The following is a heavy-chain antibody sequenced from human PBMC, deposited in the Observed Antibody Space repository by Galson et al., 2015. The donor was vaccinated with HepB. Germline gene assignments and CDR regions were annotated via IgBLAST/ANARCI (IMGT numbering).Heavy chain of an antibody. V-gene: IGHV4-4*07. Sequence: SETLSLTCTVSGGSISIYYWSWIRQPAGKGLEWLGRIYTSGSTNYNPSLKSRVTMSVDTSKSQFSLKLSCVTAADTAVYYCASGGQDYYDSKYDYWGQGTLVTVSS. J-gene: IGHJ4*02. CDR2: IYTSGST. CDR3: ASGGQDYYDSKYDY. D-gene: IGHD3-22*01. CDR1: GGSISIYY.